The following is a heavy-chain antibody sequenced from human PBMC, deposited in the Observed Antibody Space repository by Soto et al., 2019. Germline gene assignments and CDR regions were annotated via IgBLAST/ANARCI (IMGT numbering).Heavy chain of an antibody. CDR1: GFTFSSYS. CDR3: ARETRGFGEPLDAFDI. J-gene: IGHJ3*02. V-gene: IGHV3-21*01. Sequence: EVQLVESGGGLVKPGGSLRLSCAASGFTFSSYSMNWVRQAPGKGLEWVSSISSSSSYIYYADSVKGRFTISRDNAKNSLYLQMNSLRAEDTAVYYCARETRGFGEPLDAFDIWGQGTMVTVSS. CDR2: ISSSSSYI. D-gene: IGHD3-10*01.